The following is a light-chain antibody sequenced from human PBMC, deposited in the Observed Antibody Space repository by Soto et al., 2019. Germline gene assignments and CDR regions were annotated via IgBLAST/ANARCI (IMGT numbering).Light chain of an antibody. CDR2: AAS. CDR1: QDINSY. V-gene: IGKV1D-16*01. CDR3: QHYNIYPLT. Sequence: DVQMTQSPSSLSASVGDRVTITCRASQDINSYLAWYQQKPGNAPKSLIYAASSLQTGVPSRFSGSESGTDFTLTINNLQPEESATYYCQHYNIYPLTCGGGTKVEIK. J-gene: IGKJ4*01.